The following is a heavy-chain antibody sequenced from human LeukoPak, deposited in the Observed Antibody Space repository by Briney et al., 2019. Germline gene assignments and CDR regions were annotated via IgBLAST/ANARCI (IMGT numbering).Heavy chain of an antibody. D-gene: IGHD6-13*01. CDR1: GFTFSNYA. Sequence: GGSLRLSCAASGFTFSNYAMHWVRQAPGKGLEWVAVISYDGSNKDYADSVKGRFTISRDNSKNTLYTQMNSLRAEDTAVYYCAGVLDRGSSWYGGLEYWGQGTLVTVSS. CDR2: ISYDGSNK. V-gene: IGHV3-30-3*01. J-gene: IGHJ4*02. CDR3: AGVLDRGSSWYGGLEY.